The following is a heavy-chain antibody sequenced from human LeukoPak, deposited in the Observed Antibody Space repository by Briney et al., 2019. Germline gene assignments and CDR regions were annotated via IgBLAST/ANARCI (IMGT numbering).Heavy chain of an antibody. V-gene: IGHV3-21*01. CDR1: GFTFSSYS. CDR2: SSSSSSYI. D-gene: IGHD6-13*01. Sequence: PGGSLRLSCAASGFTFSSYSMNWVRQAPGKGLEWVSSSSSSSSYIYYADSVKGRFTISRDNAKNSLYLQMNSLRAEDTAVYYCARRQQLVPNAFDIWGQGTMVTVSS. CDR3: ARRQQLVPNAFDI. J-gene: IGHJ3*02.